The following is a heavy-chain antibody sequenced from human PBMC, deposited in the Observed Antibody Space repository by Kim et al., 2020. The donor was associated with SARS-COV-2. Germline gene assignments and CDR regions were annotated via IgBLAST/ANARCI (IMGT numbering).Heavy chain of an antibody. J-gene: IGHJ6*02. Sequence: GRFTISRDNSKNTLYLQMNSLRAEDTAVYYCAKVGVPAAIPYYYYYYGLDVWGQGTTVTVSS. D-gene: IGHD2-2*02. V-gene: IGHV3-23*01. CDR3: AKVGVPAAIPYYYYYYGLDV.